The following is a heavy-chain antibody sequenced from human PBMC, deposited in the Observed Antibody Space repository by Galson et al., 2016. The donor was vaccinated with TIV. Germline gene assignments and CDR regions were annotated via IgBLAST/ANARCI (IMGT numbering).Heavy chain of an antibody. V-gene: IGHV2-70*11. CDR1: GFSLNTDGMC. D-gene: IGHD3-22*01. J-gene: IGHJ4*02. CDR2: IDWDDDK. Sequence: ALVKPTQTLTLTCTFSGFSLNTDGMCVNWIRQPPGKALEWLARIDWDDDKSYSPSLKTRLTISKDTSKNQVVLTMTNMDPVDTATYYCARISGYYDSSGHYIPRSFDYWGQGALVTVPS. CDR3: ARISGYYDSSGHYIPRSFDY.